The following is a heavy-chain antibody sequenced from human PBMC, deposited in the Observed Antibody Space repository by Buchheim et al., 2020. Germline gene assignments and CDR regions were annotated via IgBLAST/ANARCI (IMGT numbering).Heavy chain of an antibody. CDR1: GFTLSGYG. CDR2: ISYDGNTK. V-gene: IGHV3-30*18. Sequence: QVQLVESGGGVVQPGRSLRLSCVASGFTLSGYGMHWVRQAPGKGLEWVALISYDGNTKSYGDSVKGRFTISRDNSENMVYLQMNNLRAEDTAIYYCAKGSGRTYSGSYFDCWGQGTL. CDR3: AKGSGRTYSGSYFDC. J-gene: IGHJ4*02. D-gene: IGHD1-26*01.